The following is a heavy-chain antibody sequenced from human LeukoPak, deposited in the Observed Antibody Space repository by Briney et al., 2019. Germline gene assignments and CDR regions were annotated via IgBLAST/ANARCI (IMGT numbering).Heavy chain of an antibody. CDR2: ISWNSGSI. Sequence: GGSLRLSCAASGFTFEDYAMHWVRQAPGKGLEWVSGISWNSGSIGYADSVKGRFTISRDNAKNSLYLQMNSLGAEDTALYYCAKDGSSSLRWFDPWGQGTLATVSS. J-gene: IGHJ5*02. D-gene: IGHD6-13*01. CDR3: AKDGSSSLRWFDP. CDR1: GFTFEDYA. V-gene: IGHV3-9*01.